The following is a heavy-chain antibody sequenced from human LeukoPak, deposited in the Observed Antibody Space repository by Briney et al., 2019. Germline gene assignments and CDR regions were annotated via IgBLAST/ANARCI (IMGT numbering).Heavy chain of an antibody. V-gene: IGHV3-9*01. CDR2: ISWNSGNI. Sequence: GGSLRLSCAASGFTFDDYAMHWVRQAPGKGLEWVSGISWNSGNIGYADSVKGRFTISRDNAKNSLYLQMNSLRAEDTAVYYCARTAFDYYMDVWGKGTTVTISS. J-gene: IGHJ6*03. CDR1: GFTFDDYA. D-gene: IGHD1-14*01. CDR3: ARTAFDYYMDV.